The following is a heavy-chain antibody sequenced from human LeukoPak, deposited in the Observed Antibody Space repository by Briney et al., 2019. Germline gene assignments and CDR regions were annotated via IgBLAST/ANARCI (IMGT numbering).Heavy chain of an antibody. D-gene: IGHD1-26*01. CDR2: ISSSVGST. J-gene: IGHJ4*02. CDR1: GFTFSSYA. CDR3: AKLPDSGSYYYFDY. V-gene: IGHV3-23*01. Sequence: GGSLRLSCAASGFTFSSYAMGWVRQAPGKGLEWVSDISSSVGSTYYADSVKGRFTISRDNSKNTLYLQMNNLKAEDTAVYYCAKLPDSGSYYYFDYWGQGTLVTVSS.